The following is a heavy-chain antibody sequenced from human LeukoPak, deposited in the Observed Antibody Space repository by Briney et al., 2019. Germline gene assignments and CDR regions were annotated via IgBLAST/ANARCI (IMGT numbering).Heavy chain of an antibody. D-gene: IGHD5-12*01. V-gene: IGHV3-9*01. J-gene: IGHJ4*02. CDR2: ISWNSGSI. CDR1: GFTFDDYA. Sequence: GGSLRLSCAASGFTFDDYAMHWVRQAPGKGLEWVSGISWNSGSIGYADSVKGRFTISRDNAKNSLYLQMNSLRAEDTAVYHCARVAGATAYYYFDYWGQGTLVTVSS. CDR3: ARVAGATAYYYFDY.